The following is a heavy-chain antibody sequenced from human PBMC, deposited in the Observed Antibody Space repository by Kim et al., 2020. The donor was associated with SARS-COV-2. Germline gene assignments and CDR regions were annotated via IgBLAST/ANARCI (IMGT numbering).Heavy chain of an antibody. CDR3: AKD. CDR1: GFTFSSYA. Sequence: GGSLGLSCTTSGFTFSSYAMHWVRQAPGKGLEWVAVMSDDERNEYYADSVKGRFTISRDDSKNTLFLQMKSLRPEDAAIYYCAKDRGR. V-gene: IGHV3-30*18. CDR2: MSDDERNE. J-gene: IGHJ2*01.